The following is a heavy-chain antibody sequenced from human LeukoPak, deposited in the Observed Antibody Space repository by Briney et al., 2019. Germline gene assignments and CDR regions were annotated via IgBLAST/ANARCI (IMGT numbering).Heavy chain of an antibody. CDR3: ARGGGYSFDF. CDR2: TYYRSKWYN. J-gene: IGHJ4*02. CDR1: GDSVSTSGVA. Sequence: SQTLSLTCAISGDSVSTSGVAWNWVRQSPSRGLEWLGRTYYRSKWYNDYAVSLTSRITVNPDTSRNQFSLQLTSVTPEDTAVYFGARGGGYSFDFWGQGTLVTVSS. D-gene: IGHD1-26*01. V-gene: IGHV6-1*01.